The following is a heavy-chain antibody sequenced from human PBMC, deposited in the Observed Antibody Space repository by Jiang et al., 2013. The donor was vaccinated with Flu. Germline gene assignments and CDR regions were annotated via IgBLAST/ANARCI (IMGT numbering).Heavy chain of an antibody. D-gene: IGHD3-22*01. Sequence: SLKSRVTISVDTSKNQFSLKLSSVTAADTAVYYCASADYYDSSGYYRTGLDYWGQGTLVTVSS. V-gene: IGHV4-34*01. J-gene: IGHJ4*02. CDR3: ASADYYDSSGYYRTGLDY.